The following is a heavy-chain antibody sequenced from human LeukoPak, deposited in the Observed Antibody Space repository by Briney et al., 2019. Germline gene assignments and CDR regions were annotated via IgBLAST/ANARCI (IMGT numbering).Heavy chain of an antibody. D-gene: IGHD1-26*01. J-gene: IGHJ4*02. V-gene: IGHV3-7*01. CDR1: GFTVSSNY. CDR3: ARDKDVGATLLDY. CDR2: IKQDGSEK. Sequence: GGSLRLSCAASGFTVSSNYMSWVRQAPGKGLEWVANIKQDGSEKYYVDSVKGRFTISRDNAKNSLFLQMNSLRADDTAVYYCARDKDVGATLLDYWGQGTLVTVSS.